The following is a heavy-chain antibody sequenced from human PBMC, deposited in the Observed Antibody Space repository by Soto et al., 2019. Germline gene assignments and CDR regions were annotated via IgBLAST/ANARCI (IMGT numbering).Heavy chain of an antibody. CDR2: IIPIFGTA. V-gene: IGHV1-69*06. J-gene: IGHJ6*01. CDR3: AREKAVAGDYYYGMEV. Sequence: SVKVSCKASGCTFSSYAISWVRQAPGQGLEWMGGIIPIFGTANYAQKFQGRVTITADKSTSTAYMELSSLRSEDTAVYYCAREKAVAGDYYYGMEVWGQGTTVNVSS. CDR1: GCTFSSYA. D-gene: IGHD6-19*01.